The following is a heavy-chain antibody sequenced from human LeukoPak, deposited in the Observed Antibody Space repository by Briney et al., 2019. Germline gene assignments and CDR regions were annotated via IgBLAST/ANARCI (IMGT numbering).Heavy chain of an antibody. D-gene: IGHD1-26*01. Sequence: GGSLRLSCAASGFILSDHYVDWVRQAPGKGLEWVGRTRNKANSYTTEYAASVKGRFTISRDDPKNLLYLQMNSLKSEDTAVYYCGRSGRYRPSDLWGQGTLVTVSS. V-gene: IGHV3-72*01. CDR3: GRSGRYRPSDL. J-gene: IGHJ5*02. CDR1: GFILSDHY. CDR2: TRNKANSYTT.